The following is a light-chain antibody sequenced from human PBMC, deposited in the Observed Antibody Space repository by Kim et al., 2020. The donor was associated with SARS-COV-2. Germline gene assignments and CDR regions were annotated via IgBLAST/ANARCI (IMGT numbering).Light chain of an antibody. CDR1: QDIRKF. CDR2: DAS. Sequence: DIQLTQSPSSVSASVGDSVTITCQASQDIRKFLNWYQHKPGKAPELLISDASTLRTGVPSRFSGSASGTHFTFTISNLQPEDIATYYCQQYNNLQALTFGQGTRLEIK. V-gene: IGKV1-33*01. J-gene: IGKJ5*01. CDR3: QQYNNLQALT.